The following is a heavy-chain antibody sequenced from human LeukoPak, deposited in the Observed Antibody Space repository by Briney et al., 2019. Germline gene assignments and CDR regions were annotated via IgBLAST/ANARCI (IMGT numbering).Heavy chain of an antibody. V-gene: IGHV3-23*01. CDR3: AKDVGVAGMENFDH. Sequence: PGGSLRLSCAASGFTFSTFAMTWVRQAPGSGLEWVSTISADGKSTYYADSVKGRFTISRDNSRNALNLQMNSLRAEDTAAYYCAKDVGVAGMENFDHWGQGTLVTVSS. D-gene: IGHD6-19*01. CDR2: ISADGKST. J-gene: IGHJ4*02. CDR1: GFTFSTFA.